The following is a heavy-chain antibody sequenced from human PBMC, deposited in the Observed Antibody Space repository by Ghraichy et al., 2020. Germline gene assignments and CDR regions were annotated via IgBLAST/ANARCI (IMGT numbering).Heavy chain of an antibody. D-gene: IGHD7-27*01. CDR2: INQDGGEK. CDR3: ARVSSWARDF. V-gene: IGHV3-7*04. Sequence: LSLTCVASGFTFSPYSMSWVRQAPGKGLEWVASINQDGGEKYYVDSVKGRFTISRDNARNSVYLQLSSLRAEDTAVYYCARVSSWARDFWGQETLVTVSS. J-gene: IGHJ4*02. CDR1: GFTFSPYS.